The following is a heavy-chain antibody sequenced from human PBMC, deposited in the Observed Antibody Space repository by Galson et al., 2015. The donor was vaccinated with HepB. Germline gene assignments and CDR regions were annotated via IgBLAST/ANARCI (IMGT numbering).Heavy chain of an antibody. D-gene: IGHD3-22*01. V-gene: IGHV3-30-3*01. CDR2: ISYDGSNK. J-gene: IGHJ3*02. Sequence: SLRLSCAASGFTFGSYAMHWVRQAPGKGLEWVAVISYDGSNKYYADSVKGRFTISRDNSKNTLYLQMNSLRAEDTAVYYCARPRITMIIDAFDIWGQGTMVTVSS. CDR3: ARPRITMIIDAFDI. CDR1: GFTFGSYA.